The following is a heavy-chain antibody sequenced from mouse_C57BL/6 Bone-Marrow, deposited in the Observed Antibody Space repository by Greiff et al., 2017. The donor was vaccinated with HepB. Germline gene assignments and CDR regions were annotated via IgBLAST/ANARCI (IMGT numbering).Heavy chain of an antibody. V-gene: IGHV1-69*01. Sequence: QVQLKQPGAELVMPGASVKLSCKASGYTFTSYWMHWVKQRPGQGLEWIGEIDPSDSYTNYNQKFKGKSTLTVDKSSSTAYMQLSSLTSEDSAVYYCARQDGSPLYAMDYWGQGTSVTVSS. CDR2: IDPSDSYT. J-gene: IGHJ4*01. D-gene: IGHD1-1*01. CDR3: ARQDGSPLYAMDY. CDR1: GYTFTSYW.